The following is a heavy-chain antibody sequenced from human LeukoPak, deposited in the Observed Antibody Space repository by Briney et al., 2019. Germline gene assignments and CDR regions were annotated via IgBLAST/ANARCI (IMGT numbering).Heavy chain of an antibody. J-gene: IGHJ4*02. CDR2: IYPGDSDT. Sequence: GESLKISCRGSGYSFTNYWIGWVRQMPGQGLELMGIIYPGDSDTRYSPSFQGQVIISADESISTAYLQWSSLKASDTAMYYCTRHTPAYSSGWSPRYFDYWGQGTLVTVSS. CDR3: TRHTPAYSSGWSPRYFDY. CDR1: GYSFTNYW. D-gene: IGHD6-19*01. V-gene: IGHV5-51*01.